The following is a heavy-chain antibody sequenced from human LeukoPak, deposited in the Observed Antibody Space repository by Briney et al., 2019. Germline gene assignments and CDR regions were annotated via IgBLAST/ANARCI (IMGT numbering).Heavy chain of an antibody. J-gene: IGHJ4*02. Sequence: GGSLRLSCAASGFTFSSYGMHWVRQAPGKGLEWVAFIRYDGSNKYYADSVKGRFTISRDNSKNTLYLQMNSLRAEDTAVYYCAKSDPRKWLLFDYWGQGTLVTVSS. D-gene: IGHD3-22*01. V-gene: IGHV3-30*02. CDR2: IRYDGSNK. CDR3: AKSDPRKWLLFDY. CDR1: GFTFSSYG.